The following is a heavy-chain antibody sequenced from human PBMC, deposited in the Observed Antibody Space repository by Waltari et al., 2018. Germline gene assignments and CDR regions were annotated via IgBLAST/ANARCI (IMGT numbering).Heavy chain of an antibody. CDR3: ARDEESIGVVGYYYYGMDV. J-gene: IGHJ6*02. CDR1: GYTFTGYY. D-gene: IGHD2-2*01. V-gene: IGHV1-2*06. Sequence: QVQLVQSGAEVKKPGASVKVSCKASGYTFTGYYMHWVRQAPGKGLEWMGRINPNSGGTNYAQKFHGRLPMTSETSIGTAYLALSRLRSDNTAVYYCARDEESIGVVGYYYYGMDVWGQGTTVTVSS. CDR2: INPNSGGT.